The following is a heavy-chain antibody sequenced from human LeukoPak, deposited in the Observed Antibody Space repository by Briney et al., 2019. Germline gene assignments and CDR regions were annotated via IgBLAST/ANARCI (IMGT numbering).Heavy chain of an antibody. Sequence: GGCLRLSCAASGFTFSRYDMHWVRQAAGKGLEWVSAIGTAGDTYYPGSVKGRFTISRENAKNSLYLQMNSLRAGNTAVYYCARGQGGYSGYDPPDYWGQGTLVTVSS. J-gene: IGHJ4*02. D-gene: IGHD5-12*01. CDR2: IGTAGDT. CDR1: GFTFSRYD. V-gene: IGHV3-13*01. CDR3: ARGQGGYSGYDPPDY.